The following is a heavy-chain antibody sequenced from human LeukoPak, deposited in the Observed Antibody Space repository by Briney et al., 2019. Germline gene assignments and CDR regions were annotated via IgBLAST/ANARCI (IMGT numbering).Heavy chain of an antibody. V-gene: IGHV3-21*01. CDR2: ISGITGYM. D-gene: IGHD4-17*01. CDR1: GFAFNSQT. CDR3: ARDLYGDYCADY. J-gene: IGHJ4*02. Sequence: PGGSLRLSCAASGFAFNSQTMSWVRQAPGKGLEWVSSISGITGYMFYAESMRGRFTISRDNAKNSLFLQMNSLRAEDTAVYYCARDLYGDYCADYWGQGTLVTVSS.